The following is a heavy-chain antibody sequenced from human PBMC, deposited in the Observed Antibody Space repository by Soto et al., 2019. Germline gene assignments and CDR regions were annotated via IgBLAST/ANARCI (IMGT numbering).Heavy chain of an antibody. D-gene: IGHD4-4*01. J-gene: IGHJ6*02. V-gene: IGHV5-51*01. CDR1: NYGITNYW. CDR2: IYPGDSDT. Sequence: PGVSLKISCKGSNYGITNYWRVWVRQMPGKGLEWMGIIYPGDSDTRYSPSFQGQVTISADKSISTAYLQWSSLKASDTAMYYCAITVTANSGMYACGLENTLTIS. CDR3: AITVTANSGMYA.